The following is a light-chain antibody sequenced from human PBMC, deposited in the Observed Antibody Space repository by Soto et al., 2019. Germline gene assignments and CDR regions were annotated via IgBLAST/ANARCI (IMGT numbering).Light chain of an antibody. Sequence: QSVLTQPASVSGSPGQSITISCTGTSSDVGTYNYVSWYQQHTGKAPKLMIYDVSSRPSGVSNRFSGSKSGNTASLTISGLQAEDEGDYYCSSYTSSSTLVFGGGTKLTVL. CDR3: SSYTSSSTLV. CDR2: DVS. V-gene: IGLV2-14*03. CDR1: SSDVGTYNY. J-gene: IGLJ2*01.